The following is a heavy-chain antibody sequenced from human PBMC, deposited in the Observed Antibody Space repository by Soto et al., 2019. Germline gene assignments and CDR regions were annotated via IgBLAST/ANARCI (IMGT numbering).Heavy chain of an antibody. Sequence: QITLKESGPTLVKPTQTLTLTCTFSGFSLSTSGVGVGWIRQPPGKALEWLALIYWNDDKRYSPSLKSRLTITKDTSKIQVVLTMTNMDPVDTATYYCARTNREDYYDSSGAFDYWGQGTLVTVSS. CDR3: ARTNREDYYDSSGAFDY. V-gene: IGHV2-5*01. CDR1: GFSLSTSGVG. J-gene: IGHJ4*02. CDR2: IYWNDDK. D-gene: IGHD3-22*01.